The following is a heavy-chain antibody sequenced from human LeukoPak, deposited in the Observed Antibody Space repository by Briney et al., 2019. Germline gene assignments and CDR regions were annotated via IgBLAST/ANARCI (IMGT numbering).Heavy chain of an antibody. Sequence: GASVKASCKASGGTFSSYAISWVRQAPGQGLEWMGGIIPIFGTANYAQKFQGRVTITADESTSTAYMELSSLRSEDTAVYYCARSHGIVGATNWFDPWGQGTLVTVSS. D-gene: IGHD1-26*01. CDR2: IIPIFGTA. CDR1: GGTFSSYA. CDR3: ARSHGIVGATNWFDP. V-gene: IGHV1-69*13. J-gene: IGHJ5*02.